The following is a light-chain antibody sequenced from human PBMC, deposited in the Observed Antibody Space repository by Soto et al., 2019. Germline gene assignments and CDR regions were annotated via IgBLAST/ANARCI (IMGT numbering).Light chain of an antibody. Sequence: EIVLTQSPATLSLSPGERATLSCRASQSVSSYLAWYQQKPGQAPRLLIYDASNRATGIPARFSGSGSETVFTLTISSLEPEDFAVYYCQQRSSWPVTFGPGTKVDIK. CDR1: QSVSSY. J-gene: IGKJ3*01. CDR2: DAS. CDR3: QQRSSWPVT. V-gene: IGKV3-11*01.